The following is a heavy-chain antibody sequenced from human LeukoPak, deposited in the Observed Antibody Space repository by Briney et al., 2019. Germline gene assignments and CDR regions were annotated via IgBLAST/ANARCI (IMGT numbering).Heavy chain of an antibody. J-gene: IGHJ4*02. CDR1: GITVSSNY. V-gene: IGHV3-66*02. CDR3: ARRGDCSSTSCLFFDY. Sequence: PGGSLRLSCAASGITVSSNYMSWFRQAPGKGLDWVSVIYSGGATYYADSVKGRFTISRDSSKNTLYLQMNSLRAEDTAVYYCARRGDCSSTSCLFFDYWGQGTLVTVSS. D-gene: IGHD2-2*01. CDR2: IYSGGAT.